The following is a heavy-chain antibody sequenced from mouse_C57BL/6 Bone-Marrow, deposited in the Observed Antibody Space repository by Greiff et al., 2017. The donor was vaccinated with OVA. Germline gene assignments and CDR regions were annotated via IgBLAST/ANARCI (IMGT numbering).Heavy chain of an antibody. Sequence: VQLKESGPELVKPGASVKISCKASGYSFTDYNMNWVKQSNGKSLEWIGVINPNYGTTSYNQKFKGKATLTVDQSSSTAYMQLNSLTSEDSAVYYCARLRAGDDYDGIYFGYWGQGTTLTVSS. CDR2: INPNYGTT. J-gene: IGHJ2*01. V-gene: IGHV1-39*01. CDR3: ARLRAGDDYDGIYFGY. CDR1: GYSFTDYN. D-gene: IGHD2-4*01.